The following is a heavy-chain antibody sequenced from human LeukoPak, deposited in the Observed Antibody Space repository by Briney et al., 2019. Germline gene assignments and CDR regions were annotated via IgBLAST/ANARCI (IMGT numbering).Heavy chain of an antibody. J-gene: IGHJ4*02. CDR3: AKRITVSAGYYLDS. D-gene: IGHD2-8*01. V-gene: IGHV3-23*01. CDR1: GFSFSSFA. Sequence: GGSLRLSCVGSGFSFSSFAMSWVRQASGKGLEWVSTVSGGGAYTYYADSVKGRFTVSRDDSKRMHFPQMNSLRPEDTALYFCAKRITVSAGYYLDSWGQGTLVTVSS. CDR2: VSGGGAYT.